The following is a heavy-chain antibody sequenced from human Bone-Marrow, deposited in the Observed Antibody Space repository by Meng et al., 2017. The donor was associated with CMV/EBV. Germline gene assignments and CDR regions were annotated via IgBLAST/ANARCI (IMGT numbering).Heavy chain of an antibody. Sequence: SETLSLTCTVSGDPISSYYWTWIRQPPGKGLEWVGEINHSGNTDYNASLKSRLTISIDTSKNQFSLKLNSLTAADTAIYYCARGLPHTIFVIVPSHFDYWGQGTLVTVSS. CDR3: ARGLPHTIFVIVPSHFDY. CDR2: INHSGNT. D-gene: IGHD3-16*02. V-gene: IGHV4-34*01. CDR1: GDPISSYY. J-gene: IGHJ4*02.